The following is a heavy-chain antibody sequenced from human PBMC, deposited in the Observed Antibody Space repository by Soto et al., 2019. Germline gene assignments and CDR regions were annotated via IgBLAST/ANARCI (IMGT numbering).Heavy chain of an antibody. Sequence: QVQLQESGPGLVKPSQTLSLTCTVTGGSMTSGDQYWTWIRHRPGEGLEWFGYINHRGSLYYNPSLKSRVSMSVDTSKNQFSLNLSSXXXAXXXXYYCARELPQRQGRNMDVWGQGTTVTVSS. CDR3: ARELPQRQGRNMDV. V-gene: IGHV4-31*03. J-gene: IGHJ6*02. CDR2: INHRGSL. CDR1: GGSMTSGDQY. D-gene: IGHD1-1*01.